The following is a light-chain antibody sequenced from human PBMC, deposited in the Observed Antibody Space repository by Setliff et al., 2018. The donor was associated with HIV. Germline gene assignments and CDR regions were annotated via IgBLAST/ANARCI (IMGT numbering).Light chain of an antibody. CDR1: SSDVGGYNF. V-gene: IGLV2-8*01. J-gene: IGLJ1*01. CDR2: DVS. Sequence: QSALTQPPSASGSPGQSVTISCTGTSSDVGGYNFVSWYQHHPGNAPKLMIYDVSKRPSGVPDRFSGSKSGNTASLTVSGLQAEDEADYYCSSYAGSSFYVFGTGTEVTVL. CDR3: SSYAGSSFYV.